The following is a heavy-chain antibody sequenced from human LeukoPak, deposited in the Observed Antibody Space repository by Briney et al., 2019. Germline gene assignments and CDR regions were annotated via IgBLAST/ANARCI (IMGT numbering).Heavy chain of an antibody. CDR2: IYYSGNT. J-gene: IGHJ6*02. CDR3: ARHIHFYNMDV. CDR1: GGSISSGSYY. V-gene: IGHV4-39*01. Sequence: SETLSLTCTVSGGSISSGSYYWGWIRQPPEKGLEWIGSIYYSGNTYYNPSLKSRVTISVDTSKNQFSLKLTSVTAADTAVYYCARHIHFYNMDVWGQGTTVTVSS. D-gene: IGHD2-2*02.